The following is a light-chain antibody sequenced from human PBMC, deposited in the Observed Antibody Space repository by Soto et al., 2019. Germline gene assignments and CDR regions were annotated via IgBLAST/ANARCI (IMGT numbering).Light chain of an antibody. J-gene: IGKJ1*01. CDR3: QQYGSSPRT. Sequence: EIVLTQSPGTLSLSPGERTTLSCRASRTVTSNYLAWYQQNPGQAPRLLIYGASTRATGIPERFSGSGSGTDFSRTISRLEPEDFGVYYCQQYGSSPRTFGQGTRVEIK. V-gene: IGKV3-20*01. CDR1: RTVTSNY. CDR2: GAS.